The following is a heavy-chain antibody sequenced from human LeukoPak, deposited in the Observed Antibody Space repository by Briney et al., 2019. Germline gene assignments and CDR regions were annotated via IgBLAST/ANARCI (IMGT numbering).Heavy chain of an antibody. D-gene: IGHD6-19*01. CDR2: ISTYTGYS. J-gene: IGHJ4*02. CDR3: AKNSSGGYSDY. V-gene: IGHV1-18*01. Sequence: GSVKVSCKASGYTFTSSGISWVRQAPGQGLEWMGWISTYTGYSKYAQNLQGRVTMTADTSTSTAYMELSSLRSDDTAMYYCAKNSSGGYSDYWGQGTLVTVSS. CDR1: GYTFTSSG.